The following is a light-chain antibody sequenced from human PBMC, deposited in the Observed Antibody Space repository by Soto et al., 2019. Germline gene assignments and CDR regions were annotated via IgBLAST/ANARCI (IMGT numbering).Light chain of an antibody. CDR1: SSDVGGYNY. J-gene: IGLJ3*02. V-gene: IGLV2-14*01. CDR3: SSYTSSSTSVV. Sequence: QSALTQPASVSGSPGQSITISCTGTSSDVGGYNYVSWYQQHPGKAPKLMIYDVSKRPSGVSKRFSGSKSGNTASLTISGLQAEDESDYYCSSYTSSSTSVVFGAGTRLTVL. CDR2: DVS.